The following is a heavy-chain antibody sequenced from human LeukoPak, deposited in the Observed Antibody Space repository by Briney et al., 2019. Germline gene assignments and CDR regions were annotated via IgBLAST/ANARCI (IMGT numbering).Heavy chain of an antibody. V-gene: IGHV1-2*02. CDR3: ARYDFWSGYYASTGWFDP. Sequence: GASVKVSCKASGYTFTGYYMHWVRQAPGQGLEWMGWINPNSGGTNYAQKFQGRVTMTRDTSISTAYMELSSLRSEDTAVYYCARYDFWSGYYASTGWFDPWGQGTLVTVSS. CDR2: INPNSGGT. CDR1: GYTFTGYY. J-gene: IGHJ5*02. D-gene: IGHD3-3*01.